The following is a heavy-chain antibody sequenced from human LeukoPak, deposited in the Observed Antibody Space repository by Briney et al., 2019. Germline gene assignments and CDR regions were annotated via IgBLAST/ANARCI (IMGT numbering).Heavy chain of an antibody. D-gene: IGHD6-13*01. CDR1: GGTFSSYA. J-gene: IGHJ5*02. Sequence: SVKVSRKASGGTFSSYAISWVRQAPGQGLEWMGRIIPILGIANYAQKFQGRVTITADKSTSTAYMELSSLRSEDTAVYYCASLYSSSSLHPWGQGTLVTVSS. V-gene: IGHV1-69*04. CDR3: ASLYSSSSLHP. CDR2: IIPILGIA.